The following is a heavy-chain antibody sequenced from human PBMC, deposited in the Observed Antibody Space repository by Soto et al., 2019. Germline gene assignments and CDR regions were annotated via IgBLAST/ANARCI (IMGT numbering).Heavy chain of an antibody. CDR2: VYDTWST. CDR1: SGPSKSHN. V-gene: IGHV4-59*08. J-gene: IGHJ6*01. CDR3: VSRGIGFLHGRVDV. Sequence: QVQVQQSGPGLVKPSETLSLTCTVSSGPSKSHNWGWIRQPPGRGLEWIGYVYDTWSTSYNPSLRSRVTGSAAPSTNRISLTRRCVTAADTAVSYCVSRGIGFLHGRVDVWGQGTTVIVSS. D-gene: IGHD3-10*01.